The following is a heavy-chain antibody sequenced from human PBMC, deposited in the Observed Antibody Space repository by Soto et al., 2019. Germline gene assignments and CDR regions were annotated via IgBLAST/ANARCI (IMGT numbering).Heavy chain of an antibody. CDR3: ARFTVTTTYYGMDV. Sequence: GSGPTLVNPTQTLTRTCTFSGFSLSTSGMCVSWIRQPPGKALEWLARIDWDNDKYYSTSLKTRLTISKDTSKNQVVLTMTNMDPVDTATYYCARFTVTTTYYGMDVWGQGTTVTVS. V-gene: IGHV2-70*11. D-gene: IGHD4-17*01. CDR2: IDWDNDK. J-gene: IGHJ6*02. CDR1: GFSLSTSGMC.